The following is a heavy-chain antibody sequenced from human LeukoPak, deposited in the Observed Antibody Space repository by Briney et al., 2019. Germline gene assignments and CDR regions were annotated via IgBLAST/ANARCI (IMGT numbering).Heavy chain of an antibody. D-gene: IGHD3-10*01. CDR3: AREKTITMVRGVSTAFDY. Sequence: GGSLRLSCAASGFTFSSYSMNWVRQAPGKGLEWVSSISSSSSYIYYADSVKGRFTISRDNSKNTLYLQMNSLRAEDTAVYYCAREKTITMVRGVSTAFDYWGQGTLVTVSS. CDR1: GFTFSSYS. V-gene: IGHV3-21*01. J-gene: IGHJ4*02. CDR2: ISSSSSYI.